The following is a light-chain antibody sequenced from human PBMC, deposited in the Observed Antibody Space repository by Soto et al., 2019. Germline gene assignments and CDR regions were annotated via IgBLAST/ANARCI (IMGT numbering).Light chain of an antibody. CDR2: AAS. Sequence: DIQMTQSPSSLSASVGGRVTITCRASQSINSYLNWYQQKPGKAPKFLIYAASSLQSGVPSRFSGSGSGTDFTLTISSLQSEDCATYYCQQSYSSPWTFGQGTKVEI. V-gene: IGKV1-39*01. CDR1: QSINSY. CDR3: QQSYSSPWT. J-gene: IGKJ1*01.